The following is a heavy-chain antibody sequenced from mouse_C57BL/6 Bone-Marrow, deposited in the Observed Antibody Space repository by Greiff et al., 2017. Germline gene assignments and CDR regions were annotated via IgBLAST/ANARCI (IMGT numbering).Heavy chain of an antibody. Sequence: EVKLVESGGGLVQPKGSLQLSCAASGFSFNTYAMNWVRQAPGKGLEWVARIRSKSNNYATYYADSVKNRFTISRDDSESMLYLQLNNLKTEDTAMYYCVRQTTIVFDYWGQGTTLTVSS. CDR1: GFSFNTYA. CDR3: VRQTTIVFDY. D-gene: IGHD1-1*01. J-gene: IGHJ2*01. CDR2: IRSKSNNYAT. V-gene: IGHV10-1*01.